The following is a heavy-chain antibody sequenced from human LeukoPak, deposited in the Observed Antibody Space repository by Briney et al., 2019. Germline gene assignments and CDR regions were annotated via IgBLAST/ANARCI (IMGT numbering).Heavy chain of an antibody. J-gene: IGHJ4*02. V-gene: IGHV3-74*01. Sequence: PGGSLRLSCAASGFTFSSYWMHWVRHAPGKGLVWVSRINSDGSSTSYADSVKGRFTISRDNAKNTLYLQMNSLRAEDTAVYYCARSVVAATETFDYWGQGTLVTVSS. D-gene: IGHD2-15*01. CDR3: ARSVVAATETFDY. CDR2: INSDGSST. CDR1: GFTFSSYW.